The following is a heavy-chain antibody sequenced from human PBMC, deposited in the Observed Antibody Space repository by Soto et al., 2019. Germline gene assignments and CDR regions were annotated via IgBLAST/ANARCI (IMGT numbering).Heavy chain of an antibody. CDR1: GASLSRGGFY. CDR2: VYYDGRT. D-gene: IGHD3-22*01. Sequence: QVQLQESGPGLAKPSQTLSLTCNVSGASLSRGGFYWSWIRQHPEKGLEWIGYVYYDGRTYYNPSLKSRVTISIDTSENQFSLRLNSLTAADTAVYFCARGNPIFDSSCLDFDFWGQGILVTVSS. J-gene: IGHJ4*02. V-gene: IGHV4-31*03. CDR3: ARGNPIFDSSCLDFDF.